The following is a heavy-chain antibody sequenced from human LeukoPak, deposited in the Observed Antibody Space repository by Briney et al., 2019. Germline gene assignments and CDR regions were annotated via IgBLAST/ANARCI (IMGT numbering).Heavy chain of an antibody. CDR2: IHSNPKTI. D-gene: IGHD4-17*01. CDR3: ARSGYGDYDY. V-gene: IGHV3-11*01. Sequence: SPGGPLRLSCEASGFTFRDYQMSWIRQAPGKGLEWISYIHSNPKTIYYADSAKGRFTISRDNAKNSLYLQMNSLRVDDTAVYYCARSGYGDYDYWGQGTRVTVSS. J-gene: IGHJ4*02. CDR1: GFTFRDYQ.